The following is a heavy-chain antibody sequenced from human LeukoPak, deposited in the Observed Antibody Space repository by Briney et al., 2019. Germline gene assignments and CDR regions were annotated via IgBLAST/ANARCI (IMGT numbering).Heavy chain of an antibody. CDR2: IYSGGST. V-gene: IGHV3-53*04. J-gene: IGHJ3*02. Sequence: GGSLRLSFAASGFTVSSNYMSWVRQAPGKGLEWVSVIYSGGSTYYADSVKGRFTISRHNSKNTLYLQMNSLRAEDTAVYYCAASAARGAFDIWGQGTMVTVSS. D-gene: IGHD6-6*01. CDR3: AASAARGAFDI. CDR1: GFTVSSNY.